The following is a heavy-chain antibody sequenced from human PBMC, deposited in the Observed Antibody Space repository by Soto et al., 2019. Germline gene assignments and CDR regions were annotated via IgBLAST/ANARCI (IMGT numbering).Heavy chain of an antibody. D-gene: IGHD1-26*01. CDR3: ARGYSGSRDDAFDI. CDR2: IIPIFGTA. Sequence: QVQLVQSGAEVKKPGSSVKVSCKASGGTFSSYAISWVRQAPGQGLEWLGGIIPIFGTANYAQKFQGRVTITADESTSTAYMELSSMRSEHTAVYYCARGYSGSRDDAFDIWGQGTMVTVSS. CDR1: GGTFSSYA. J-gene: IGHJ3*02. V-gene: IGHV1-69*12.